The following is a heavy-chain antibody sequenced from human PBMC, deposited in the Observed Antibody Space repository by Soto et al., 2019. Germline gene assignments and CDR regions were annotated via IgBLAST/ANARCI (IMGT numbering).Heavy chain of an antibody. J-gene: IGHJ4*02. CDR2: ISGSGGST. CDR1: GFTFSSYA. V-gene: IGHV3-23*01. D-gene: IGHD1-26*01. CDR3: AKLTNRGSYFAY. Sequence: GGSQRLSCAASGFTFSSYAMSWVRQAPGKGLEWVSAISGSGGSTHYADSVKGRFTISRDNSKNTLYLQMNSLRAEDTAVYYCAKLTNRGSYFAYWGQGTLVTVSS.